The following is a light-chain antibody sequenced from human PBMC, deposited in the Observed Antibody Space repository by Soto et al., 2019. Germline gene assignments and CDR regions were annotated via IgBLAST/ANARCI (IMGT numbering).Light chain of an antibody. CDR2: KAS. V-gene: IGKV1-5*03. Sequence: IQMTQSPSTLSASVGDRVTITCRASQSISPWLAWYQQIPGEAPKLLIYKASSLESWVPSRFSGSGSGTKFTLTISSLKHDDVATYYCQQYATYWTFGQGTRVDI. J-gene: IGKJ1*01. CDR3: QQYATYWT. CDR1: QSISPW.